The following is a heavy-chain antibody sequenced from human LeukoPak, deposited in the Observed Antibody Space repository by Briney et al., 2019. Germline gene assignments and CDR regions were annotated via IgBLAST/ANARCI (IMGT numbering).Heavy chain of an antibody. D-gene: IGHD4-11*01. CDR2: INPSGGNT. Sequence: ASVKVSCKASGDISSSDYIHWVRQAPGQGLEWMGTINPSGGNTGYAQKFHGRVSMTRDTSTSTVYMDLSSLKSEDTAMYYCAREVVGTTIKNFDSWGQGTLVTVSS. CDR3: AREVVGTTIKNFDS. V-gene: IGHV1-46*01. CDR1: GDISSSDY. J-gene: IGHJ4*02.